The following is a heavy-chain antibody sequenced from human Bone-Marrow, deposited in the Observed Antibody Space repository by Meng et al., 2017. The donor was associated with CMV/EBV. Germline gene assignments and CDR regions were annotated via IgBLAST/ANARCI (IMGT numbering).Heavy chain of an antibody. CDR3: ARALCGGDCYSTNWFDP. CDR2: IYPGDSDT. J-gene: IGHJ5*02. V-gene: IGHV5-51*01. Sequence: YRFTSYWIGWVRQMPGKGLEWMGIIYPGDSDTRYSPSFQGQVTISADKSISTAYLQWSSLKASDTAMYYCARALCGGDCYSTNWFDPWGQGTLVTVSS. CDR1: YRFTSYW. D-gene: IGHD2-21*01.